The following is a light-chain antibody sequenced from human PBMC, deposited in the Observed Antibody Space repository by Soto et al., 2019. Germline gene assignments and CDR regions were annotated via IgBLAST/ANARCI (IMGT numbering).Light chain of an antibody. CDR1: QNVLSD. CDR2: GAT. J-gene: IGKJ1*01. CDR3: GGYRCWPRR. Sequence: EILLTQSPATLSVSPGETATLSCRASQNVLSDLAWYQQKPGQAPRLLVYGATTRATDAPAKFRGRGSGTEFSLAIDSWQSEHSEIYCCGGYRCWPRRFDQGPKV. V-gene: IGKV3-15*01.